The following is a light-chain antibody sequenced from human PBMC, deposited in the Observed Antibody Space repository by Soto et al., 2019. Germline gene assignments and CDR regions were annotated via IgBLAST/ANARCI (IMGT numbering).Light chain of an antibody. CDR3: TSFTSRSTGV. CDR2: EVT. J-gene: IGLJ3*02. V-gene: IGLV2-14*01. Sequence: QSALTQPASVSGSPGQSITISCTGTSSDVGEYKYVSWYQQHPGKAPKLLIYEVTDRPSGVSYRFSGSKSGNTASLTISGLQAEDEADYYCTSFTSRSTGVFGGGTKVTVL. CDR1: SSDVGEYKY.